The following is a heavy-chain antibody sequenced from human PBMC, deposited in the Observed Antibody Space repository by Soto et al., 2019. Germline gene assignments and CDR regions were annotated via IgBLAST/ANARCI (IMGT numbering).Heavy chain of an antibody. CDR3: ASLDTGMGPFDY. J-gene: IGHJ4*02. V-gene: IGHV4-59*07. CDR1: DASISHYY. Sequence: SDTLSLTCRVTDASISHYYLTWIRQSPGKGLEWIGYIYHNGNTKYNPSLKSRVIISTDMSKNQFSLKLNSVTAADTAVYYCASLDTGMGPFDYWGPGILVTVS. CDR2: IYHNGNT. D-gene: IGHD5-18*01.